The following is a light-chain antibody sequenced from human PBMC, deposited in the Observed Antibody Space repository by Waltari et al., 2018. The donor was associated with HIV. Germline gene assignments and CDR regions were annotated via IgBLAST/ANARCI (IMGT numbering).Light chain of an antibody. CDR1: QSISNY. V-gene: IGKV1-39*01. CDR2: AAS. J-gene: IGKJ2*01. CDR3: QQTYGAPYT. Sequence: DIQMTQSPSSLSASVGDRVSITCRASQSISNYLNWYQQKPGKAPSLLIYAASTLHGGVPSNFSGSGSGTDFTLSISNLQPEDFATYYCQQTYGAPYTFGQGTKLDIK.